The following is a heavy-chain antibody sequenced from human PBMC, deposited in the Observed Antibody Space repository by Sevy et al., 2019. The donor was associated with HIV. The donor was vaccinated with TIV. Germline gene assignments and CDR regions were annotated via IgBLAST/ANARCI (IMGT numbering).Heavy chain of an antibody. J-gene: IGHJ3*01. D-gene: IGHD2-21*02. CDR2: IYXSGST. CDR1: GGXISSSSYX. Sequence: SETLSLTCTVSGGXISSSSYXWGWIRQPPGKGLXXIGSIYXSGSTYYNPSLKSRVTISVDTSKNQFSLKLSSVTAADTAVYYCARHDVVTALXNDAXXXXGXXTMVTVSS. CDR3: ARHDVVTALXNDAXXX. V-gene: IGHV4-39*01.